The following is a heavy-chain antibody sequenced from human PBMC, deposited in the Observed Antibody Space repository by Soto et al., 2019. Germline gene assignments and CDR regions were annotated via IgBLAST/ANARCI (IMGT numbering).Heavy chain of an antibody. V-gene: IGHV4-30-2*01. D-gene: IGHD2-21*02. CDR1: GGSISSGGFS. CDR2: IYHRGST. J-gene: IGHJ4*02. CDR3: ASRVSDAFDY. Sequence: QLQLQESGSRLVKSSQTLSLTCAVSGGSISSGGFSCNWIRQPPGKGLEWIGYIYHRGSTYFNPSLTTRVTMSSDTTTNPFSLKLSSVTAADTAVYYFASRVSDAFDYWGQGTPVTVSS.